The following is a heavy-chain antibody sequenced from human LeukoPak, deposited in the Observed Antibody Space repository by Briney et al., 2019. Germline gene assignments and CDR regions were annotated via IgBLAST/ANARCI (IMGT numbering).Heavy chain of an antibody. J-gene: IGHJ3*02. CDR2: IYSGGIT. Sequence: GGSLRLSCAASGFTVSRNYMNWVRQAPGKGLEWVSVIYSGGITYYADSVKGRFTISRDNSKNTLYLQMNTLGAEDTAVYYCARGVEYSGSYYHAFDIWGQGTLVTVSS. D-gene: IGHD1-26*01. V-gene: IGHV3-53*01. CDR1: GFTVSRNY. CDR3: ARGVEYSGSYYHAFDI.